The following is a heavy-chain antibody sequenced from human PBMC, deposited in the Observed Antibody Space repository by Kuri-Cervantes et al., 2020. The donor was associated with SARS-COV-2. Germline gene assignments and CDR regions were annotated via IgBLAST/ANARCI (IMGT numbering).Heavy chain of an antibody. CDR2: IRYDGSNK. V-gene: IGHV3-30*02. Sequence: GESLKISCAASGFTFSSYEMNRVRQAPGKGLEWVAFIRYDGSNKYYADSVKGRFTISRDNSKNTLYLQMNSLRAEDTAVYYCAKLSNWDDAFDIWGQGTMVTVSS. J-gene: IGHJ3*02. D-gene: IGHD1-1*01. CDR1: GFTFSSYE. CDR3: AKLSNWDDAFDI.